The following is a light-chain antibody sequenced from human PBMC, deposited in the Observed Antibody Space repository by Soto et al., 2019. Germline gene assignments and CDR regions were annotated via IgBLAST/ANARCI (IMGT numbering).Light chain of an antibody. CDR2: DVT. Sequence: QSVLNQPASVSGSPGQSITISCTGTSNDVGGYNYVSWYQQQPGKAPKFMIYDVTNRPSGVSNRFSGSKSGNTASLTISGLQAEDEADYYCCSYTTSNTRQIVFGTGTKVTVL. CDR3: CSYTTSNTRQIV. J-gene: IGLJ1*01. CDR1: SNDVGGYNY. V-gene: IGLV2-14*01.